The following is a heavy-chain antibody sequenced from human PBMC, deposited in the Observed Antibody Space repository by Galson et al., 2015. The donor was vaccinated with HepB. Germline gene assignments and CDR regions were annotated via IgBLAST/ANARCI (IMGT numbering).Heavy chain of an antibody. Sequence: SVKVSCKVSGYTLTELSMHWVRQAPGKGLEWMGGFDPEDGETIYAQKFQGRVTMTEDTSTDTAYMELSSQRSEDTAVYYCAATLIAAAGTRWFDPWGQGTLVTVSS. D-gene: IGHD6-13*01. V-gene: IGHV1-24*01. CDR1: GYTLTELS. J-gene: IGHJ5*02. CDR2: FDPEDGET. CDR3: AATLIAAAGTRWFDP.